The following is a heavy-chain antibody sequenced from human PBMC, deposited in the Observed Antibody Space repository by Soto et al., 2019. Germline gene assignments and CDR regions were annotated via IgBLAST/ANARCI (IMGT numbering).Heavy chain of an antibody. J-gene: IGHJ4*02. CDR1: GFTFSGYA. Sequence: QVQLVESVGGVVQPGRSLRLSCAASGFTFSGYAMHWVRQAPGKGLEWVAATSYDENYKYYADSVKGRFTISRDNSKNTLFLQMNSLRTEDTAVYYCARQGGSSGIWYFDYWGQGSLVTVSS. D-gene: IGHD6-6*01. CDR3: ARQGGSSGIWYFDY. CDR2: TSYDENYK. V-gene: IGHV3-30*04.